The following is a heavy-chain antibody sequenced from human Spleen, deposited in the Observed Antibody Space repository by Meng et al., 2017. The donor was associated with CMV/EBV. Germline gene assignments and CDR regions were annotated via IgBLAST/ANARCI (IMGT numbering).Heavy chain of an antibody. Sequence: HTFTNYVIHWVRQAPGQRREWMGLVSVVNGNTRYSQKFQGRVTITRDTSASTAYMELSSLRSEDTAVYYCARVAVIAARPDHWFDPWGQGTLVTVSS. V-gene: IGHV1-3*01. CDR3: ARVAVIAARPDHWFDP. D-gene: IGHD6-6*01. J-gene: IGHJ5*02. CDR1: HTFTNYV. CDR2: VSVVNGNT.